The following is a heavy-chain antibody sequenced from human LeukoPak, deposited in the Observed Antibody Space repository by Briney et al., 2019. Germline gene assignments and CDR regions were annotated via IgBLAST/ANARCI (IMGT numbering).Heavy chain of an antibody. CDR2: ISSSSSYI. Sequence: GGSLRLSCAAPGFTFSSYSMNWVRQAPGKGLEWVSSISSSSSYIYYADSVKGRFTISRDNAKNSLYLQMNSLRAEDTAVYYCAREGRTTWNVGYDYWGQGTLVTVSS. D-gene: IGHD1-1*01. V-gene: IGHV3-21*01. J-gene: IGHJ4*02. CDR3: AREGRTTWNVGYDY. CDR1: GFTFSSYS.